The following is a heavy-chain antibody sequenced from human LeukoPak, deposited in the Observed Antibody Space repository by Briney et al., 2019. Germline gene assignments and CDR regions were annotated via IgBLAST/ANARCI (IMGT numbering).Heavy chain of an antibody. D-gene: IGHD4-4*01. CDR1: GFTFSSYG. Sequence: GGSLGLSCAASGFTFSSYGMHWVRQAPGKGLEWVAVIWYDGSNKYYADSVKGRFTISRDNSKNTLYLQMNSLRAEDTAVYYCARSSASKNYYYYGMDVWGQGTTVTVSS. J-gene: IGHJ6*02. CDR3: ARSSASKNYYYYGMDV. V-gene: IGHV3-33*01. CDR2: IWYDGSNK.